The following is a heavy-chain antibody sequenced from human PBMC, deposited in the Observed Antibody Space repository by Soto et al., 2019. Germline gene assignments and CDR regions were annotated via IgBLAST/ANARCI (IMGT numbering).Heavy chain of an antibody. J-gene: IGHJ4*02. CDR2: IKKDGSDK. CDR1: DSCFGAYG. D-gene: IGHD5-12*01. V-gene: IGHV3-7*01. Sequence: XAALKRTFAARDSCFGAYGRTWVRQVPGKGLEWVANIKKDGSDKYYEDPVKGRFTIYRDNAKNSLFLQMNRLRVEDPAVYYCVTSRYGYGFELWGQGALVTVSS. CDR3: VTSRYGYGFEL.